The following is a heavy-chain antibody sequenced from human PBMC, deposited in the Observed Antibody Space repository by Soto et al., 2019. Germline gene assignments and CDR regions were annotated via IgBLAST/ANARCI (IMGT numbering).Heavy chain of an antibody. CDR1: GGSITPYY. J-gene: IGHJ4*02. V-gene: IGHV4-59*01. Sequence: QVQLQESGPGLVKPSETLSLTCTVSGGSITPYYWSWIRQPPGKRLEWIGYISSSGFTNYNPSLNSRVTISVHTSKNQFFLKLSSVTAADTAVYYCVRDCYSSSCFDLWGQGTLVTVSS. CDR3: VRDCYSSSCFDL. D-gene: IGHD6-13*01. CDR2: ISSSGFT.